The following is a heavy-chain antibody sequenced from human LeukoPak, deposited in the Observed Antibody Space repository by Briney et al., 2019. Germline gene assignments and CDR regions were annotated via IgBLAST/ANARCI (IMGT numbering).Heavy chain of an antibody. J-gene: IGHJ5*02. CDR1: GFTFSSYG. D-gene: IGHD3-3*01. V-gene: IGHV3-30*02. Sequence: GGSLRLSCAASGFTFSSYGMHWVRQAPGKGLEWVAFIRYGGSNKYYADSVKGRFTISRDNSKNTLHLQMNSLRAEDTAVYYCAKGVEFLEFDPWGQGTLVTVSS. CDR2: IRYGGSNK. CDR3: AKGVEFLEFDP.